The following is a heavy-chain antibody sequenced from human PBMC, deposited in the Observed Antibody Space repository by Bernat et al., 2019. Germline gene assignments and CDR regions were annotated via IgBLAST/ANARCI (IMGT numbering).Heavy chain of an antibody. CDR3: AREYSSSSGTRNYFDY. Sequence: QVQLVESGGGVVQPGRSLRLSCAASGFTFSSYAMHWVRQAPGKGLGWVAVISYDGSNNSYADSVKGRFTISRDNSKNTLYLQMNSLRAEDTAVYYCAREYSSSSGTRNYFDYWGQGTLVTVSS. D-gene: IGHD6-6*01. CDR2: ISYDGSNN. CDR1: GFTFSSYA. J-gene: IGHJ4*02. V-gene: IGHV3-30*01.